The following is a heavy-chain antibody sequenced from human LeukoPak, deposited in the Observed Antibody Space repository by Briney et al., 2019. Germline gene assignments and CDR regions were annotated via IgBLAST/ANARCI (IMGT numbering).Heavy chain of an antibody. J-gene: IGHJ4*02. CDR2: ISYDGSNK. D-gene: IGHD1-7*01. CDR3: AKNSPEYYFDY. V-gene: IGHV3-30*18. Sequence: GGSLRLSCAASGFTFSSYGMHWVRQAPGKGLEWVEVISYDGSNKYYADSVKGRFTISRDNSKNTLYLQMNSLRAEDTAVYYCAKNSPEYYFDYWGQGTLVTVSS. CDR1: GFTFSSYG.